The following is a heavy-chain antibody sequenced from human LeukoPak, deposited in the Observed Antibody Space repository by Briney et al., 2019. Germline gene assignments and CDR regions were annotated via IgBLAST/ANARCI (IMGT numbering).Heavy chain of an antibody. D-gene: IGHD2-15*01. CDR1: GYTFTEYF. CDR2: MHSNRGGA. CDR3: ARGHCSIGTCDVFYFDY. J-gene: IGHJ4*02. Sequence: ASVKVFCKASGYTFTEYFMHWVRQAPGQGPESMGWMHSNRGGANYAQKFQGRVTMTRYTSTSTAYMELSSLRSDDTAVYYCARGHCSIGTCDVFYFDYWGQGILVTVSS. V-gene: IGHV1-2*02.